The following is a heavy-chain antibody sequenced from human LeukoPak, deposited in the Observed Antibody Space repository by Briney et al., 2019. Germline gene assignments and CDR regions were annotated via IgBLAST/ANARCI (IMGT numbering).Heavy chain of an antibody. CDR3: ASTGYYYYYMDL. CDR1: GFTFGSSW. J-gene: IGHJ6*03. D-gene: IGHD4-17*01. V-gene: IGHV3-7*01. CDR2: IKQDGSEK. Sequence: PGGSLRLSCAASGFTFGSSWMSWVRQAPGKGLEWVANIKQDGSEKYYVDSVKGRFTISRDNAKNSLYLQTNSLRAEDTAVYYCASTGYYYYYMDLWGNGTTVTVSS.